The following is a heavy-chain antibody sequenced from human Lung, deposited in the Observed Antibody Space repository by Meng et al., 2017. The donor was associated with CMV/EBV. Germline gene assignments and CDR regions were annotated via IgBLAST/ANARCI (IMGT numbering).Heavy chain of an antibody. CDR2: IYYSGST. V-gene: IGHV4-39*07. D-gene: IGHD3-22*01. CDR1: GGSISSSSYY. CDR3: AKENYDSSGDDAFDI. Sequence: EXXTISCTVSGGSISSSSYYWGWIRQPPGKGLEWIGSIYYSGSTYYNPSLKSRVTISVDTSKNQFSLKLSSVTAADTAVYYCAKENYDSSGDDAFDIWGQGTXVTVSS. J-gene: IGHJ3*02.